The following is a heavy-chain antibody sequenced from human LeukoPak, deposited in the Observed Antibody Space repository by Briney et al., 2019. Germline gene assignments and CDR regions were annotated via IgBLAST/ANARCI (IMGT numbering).Heavy chain of an antibody. Sequence: KASETLSLTCTVSGGSIRSYYWSWIRQPPGKGLEWIGFMFYRGSTNYNPSLKSRVTISVDTSKNQFSLRLSSVTAADTAVYYCARLSSGGTPNWFDPWGPGTLVTVSS. CDR1: GGSIRSYY. J-gene: IGHJ5*02. V-gene: IGHV4-59*12. D-gene: IGHD3-16*01. CDR2: MFYRGST. CDR3: ARLSSGGTPNWFDP.